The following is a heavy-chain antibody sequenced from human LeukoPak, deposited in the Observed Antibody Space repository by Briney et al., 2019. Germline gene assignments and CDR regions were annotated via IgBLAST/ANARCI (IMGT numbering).Heavy chain of an antibody. D-gene: IGHD3-22*01. V-gene: IGHV3-23*01. CDR1: GFTFSSYA. J-gene: IGHJ4*02. CDR3: AIMHPYYDGNGYWVQ. CDR2: ISGSGGST. Sequence: PGGSLRLSCAASGFTFSSYAMSWVRQAPGKGLEWVSAISGSGGSTYYAGSVKGRFTISRDNPRNTLYMQMNSLRAEDTALYYCAIMHPYYDGNGYWVQWGQGTLVTVSS.